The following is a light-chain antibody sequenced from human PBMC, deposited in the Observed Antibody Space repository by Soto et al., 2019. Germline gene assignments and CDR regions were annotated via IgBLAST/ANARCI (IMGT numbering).Light chain of an antibody. CDR1: QSVSNN. CDR2: DAS. CDR3: QQRSNWPPRIT. Sequence: MTQSPAPLSVPPGERATLSCRASQSVSNNLAWYQQKPGQAPRLLIYDASNRATGIPARFSGSWAGTDFTLTISSLEPEDFAVYYCQQRSNWPPRITLGQGTRRRL. V-gene: IGKV3-11*01. J-gene: IGKJ5*01.